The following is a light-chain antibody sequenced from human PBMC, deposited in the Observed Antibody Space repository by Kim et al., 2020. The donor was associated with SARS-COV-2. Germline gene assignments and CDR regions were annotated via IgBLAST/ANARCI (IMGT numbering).Light chain of an antibody. CDR3: NSRDTSGNHLGV. CDR1: SLRNYY. J-gene: IGLJ3*02. V-gene: IGLV3-19*01. Sequence: LGQTVRITCQGDSLRNYYASWYQQKPGQAPVLVIYGKYKRPSGIPDRFSGSSSGNTASLTITGAQAEDEADYYCNSRDTSGNHLGVFGGGTQLTVL. CDR2: GKY.